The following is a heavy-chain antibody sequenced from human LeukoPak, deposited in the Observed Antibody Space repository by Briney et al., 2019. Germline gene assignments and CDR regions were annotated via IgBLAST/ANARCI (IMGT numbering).Heavy chain of an antibody. V-gene: IGHV1-69*06. CDR2: IIPIFGTA. CDR1: GYTFTSYG. Sequence: SVKVSCKASGYTFTSYGISWVRQAPGQGLEWMGGIIPIFGTANYAQKFQGRVTITADKSTSTAYMELSSLRSEDTAVYYCASSAMVIPTGFDYWGQGTLVTVSS. CDR3: ASSAMVIPTGFDY. J-gene: IGHJ4*02. D-gene: IGHD5-18*01.